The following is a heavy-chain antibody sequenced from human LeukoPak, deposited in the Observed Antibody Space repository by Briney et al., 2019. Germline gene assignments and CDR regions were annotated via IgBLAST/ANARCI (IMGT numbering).Heavy chain of an antibody. J-gene: IGHJ4*02. D-gene: IGHD4-17*01. CDR2: IKQDGSEK. Sequence: GGSLRLSCAASGFIFRSHWMTWVRQAPGRGLEGVAHIKQDGSEKHYVDSVEGRFTLSRADAKNSLYLQMNSLRVDDTAVYYCARGPNYGARVDYLDYWGQGTLVTVSS. V-gene: IGHV3-7*01. CDR3: ARGPNYGARVDYLDY. CDR1: GFIFRSHW.